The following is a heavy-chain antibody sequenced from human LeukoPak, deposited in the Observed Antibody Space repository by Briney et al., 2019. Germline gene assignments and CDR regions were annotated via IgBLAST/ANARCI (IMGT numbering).Heavy chain of an antibody. D-gene: IGHD4-17*01. CDR2: INPSDGST. V-gene: IGHV1-46*01. CDR1: GYTFTSYY. CDR3: ARDSLYGVVDY. Sequence: GASVKVSCKTSGYTFTSYYIHWVQQAPGQGLEWMGIINPSDGSTSYAQKFQGRVTMTRDTSTSTAYMYLSSLRSEDMAAYYCARDSLYGVVDYWGQGTLVTVSS. J-gene: IGHJ4*02.